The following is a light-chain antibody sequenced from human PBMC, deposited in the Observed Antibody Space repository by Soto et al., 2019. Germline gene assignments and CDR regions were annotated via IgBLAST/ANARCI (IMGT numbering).Light chain of an antibody. V-gene: IGLV2-14*01. CDR1: SSDVGGYNY. CDR2: EVS. J-gene: IGLJ1*01. Sequence: QSALAQPASVSGSPGQSITISCTGTSSDVGGYNYVSWYQQHPGKAPKLMIYEVSNRPSGVSNGFSGSKSGNTASLTISGLQAKDEADYYCSSYTSSSTPYVFGTGTKV. CDR3: SSYTSSSTPYV.